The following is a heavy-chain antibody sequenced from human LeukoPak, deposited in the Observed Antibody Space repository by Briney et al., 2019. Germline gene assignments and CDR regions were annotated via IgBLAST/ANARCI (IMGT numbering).Heavy chain of an antibody. Sequence: PGGSLRLSCAASGFTFSDYYMSWIRQAPGKGLEWVANIKQDGSEKYYVDSVKGRFTISRDNAKNSLYLQMNSLRAEDTAVYYCARDGYSYGYRGRYVNDYWGQGTLVTVSS. D-gene: IGHD5-18*01. CDR2: IKQDGSEK. J-gene: IGHJ4*02. CDR1: GFTFSDYY. CDR3: ARDGYSYGYRGRYVNDY. V-gene: IGHV3-7*01.